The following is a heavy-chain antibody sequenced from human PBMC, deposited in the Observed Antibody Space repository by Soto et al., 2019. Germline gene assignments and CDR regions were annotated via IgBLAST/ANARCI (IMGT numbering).Heavy chain of an antibody. J-gene: IGHJ5*02. D-gene: IGHD6-6*01. Sequence: SVKLSCKASGYTFTSYDINWVRQATGQGLEWMGWMNPNSGNTGYAQKFQGRVTMTRNTSISTAYMELSSLRSEDTAVYYCASIIRIAARLRNWFDPWGQGPLV. CDR3: ASIIRIAARLRNWFDP. V-gene: IGHV1-8*01. CDR2: MNPNSGNT. CDR1: GYTFTSYD.